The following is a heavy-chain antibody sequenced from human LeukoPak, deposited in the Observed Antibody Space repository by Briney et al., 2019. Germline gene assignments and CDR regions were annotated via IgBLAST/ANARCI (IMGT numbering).Heavy chain of an antibody. CDR3: ARGSVREAVAATFDY. J-gene: IGHJ4*02. CDR2: ISSSSTI. Sequence: GGSLRLSCAASGFTFSSYSMNWVRQAPGKGLEWVSYISSSSTIYYTDSVKSRFTISRDNAKNSLYLQMNSLRAEDTAVYYCARGSVREAVAATFDYWGQGTLVTVSS. V-gene: IGHV3-48*04. CDR1: GFTFSSYS. D-gene: IGHD6-19*01.